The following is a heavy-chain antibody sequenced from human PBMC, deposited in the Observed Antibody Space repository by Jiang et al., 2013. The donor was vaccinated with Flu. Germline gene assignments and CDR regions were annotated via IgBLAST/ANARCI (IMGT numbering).Heavy chain of an antibody. CDR3: AKDTTGRDNDFWSGYFYDY. D-gene: IGHD3-3*01. V-gene: IGHV3-23*01. CDR1: GFTFSSYA. CDR2: ISSTGSSK. J-gene: IGHJ4*02. Sequence: VQLLESGGGLVQPGGSLRLSCEASGFTFSSYAMSWVRQAPGKGLEWVATISSTGSSKFHAASVMGRFTISRDISKSTLYLQMSSLRAEDTAVYFCAKDTTGRDNDFWSGYFYDYWGPGTLVTVSS.